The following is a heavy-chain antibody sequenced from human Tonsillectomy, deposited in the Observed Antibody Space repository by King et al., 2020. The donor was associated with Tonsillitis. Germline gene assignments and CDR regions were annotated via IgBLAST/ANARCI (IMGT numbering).Heavy chain of an antibody. CDR1: GFTVSSNA. CDR2: IYSGGTT. J-gene: IGHJ6*04. V-gene: IGHV3-53*04. Sequence: VQLVESGGGLVQPGGSLRLYCAASGFTVSSNAMSWVRQAPGKGLEWVSVIYSGGTTYYADSVKGRFTISRHNSKNTLYLQMNSLRAEDTAVYYCARDGYHGSGGYYEGFLDVWGKGTTVTVSS. CDR3: ARDGYHGSGGYYEGFLDV. D-gene: IGHD3-22*01.